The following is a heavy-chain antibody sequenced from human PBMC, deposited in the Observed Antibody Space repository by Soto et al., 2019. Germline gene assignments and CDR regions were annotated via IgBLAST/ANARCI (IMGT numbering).Heavy chain of an antibody. D-gene: IGHD2-15*01. CDR2: VDPHSDNR. CDR3: ARGGGQGPSIRYYYYYMDV. Sequence: AKVSYKPSGYTFTSYDINWVRQATGQKPEWLGWVDPHSDNRGYAQRKFQGRLTLTRDTSISTAYMELSRLRSDDTAVYYCARGGGQGPSIRYYYYYMDVWGKGTTVTVSS. V-gene: IGHV1-8*01. CDR1: GYTFTSYD. J-gene: IGHJ6*03.